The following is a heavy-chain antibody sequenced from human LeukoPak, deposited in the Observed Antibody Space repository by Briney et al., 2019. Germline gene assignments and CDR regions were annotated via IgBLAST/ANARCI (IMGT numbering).Heavy chain of an antibody. CDR3: AKKRNAAPYYFDC. CDR1: GGSISSYY. V-gene: IGHV4-4*07. J-gene: IGHJ4*02. CDR2: IYTSGST. Sequence: PSETLSLTCTVSGGSISSYYWSWIRQPAGKGLEWIGRIYTSGSTNYNPSLKSRVTMSVDTSKSQFSLEVTSVTAADTAVYYCAKKRNAAPYYFDCWGQGTLVTVSS. D-gene: IGHD6-25*01.